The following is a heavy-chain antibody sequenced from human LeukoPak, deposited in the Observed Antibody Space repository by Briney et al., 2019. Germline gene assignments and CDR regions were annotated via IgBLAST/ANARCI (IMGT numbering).Heavy chain of an antibody. CDR2: INTDGTVT. CDR1: GFTFSKYW. V-gene: IGHV3-74*01. J-gene: IGHJ4*02. Sequence: GGSLRLSCATSGFTFSKYWMLWVRRAPGKGLESVSRINTDGTVTTYADSVKGRFTVSRDNADNTMFLQMNSVRDEDTAVYYCATKQWLAPPPDSWGQGTPVTVSS. D-gene: IGHD6-19*01. CDR3: ATKQWLAPPPDS.